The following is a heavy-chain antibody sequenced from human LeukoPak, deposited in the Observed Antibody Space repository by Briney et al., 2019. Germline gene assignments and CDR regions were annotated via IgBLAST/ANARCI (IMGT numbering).Heavy chain of an antibody. CDR1: GGSISSYY. V-gene: IGHV4-59*01. CDR3: ARVSGYDWESFYDY. J-gene: IGHJ4*02. Sequence: AETLSLTCIVSGGSISSYYWSWIRQPPGKGLEWIGYIYYSGSTNYNPSLKSRVTISVDTSKNQFSLKLSSVTAADTAVYYCARVSGYDWESFYDYWGQGTLVTVAS. D-gene: IGHD5-12*01. CDR2: IYYSGST.